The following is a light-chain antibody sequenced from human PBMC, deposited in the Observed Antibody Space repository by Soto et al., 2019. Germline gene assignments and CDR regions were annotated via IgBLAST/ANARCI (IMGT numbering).Light chain of an antibody. J-gene: IGLJ2*01. CDR3: SSSTSGGTYVL. Sequence: QSALTQPASVSGSPGQSITISCTGTSSDVGGYKYVSWYQLHPDKAPKLMIYEVNNRPSGVSNRFSGSKSGNTASLSISGLQAEDEADYYCSSSTSGGTYVLFGGGTKLTVL. CDR1: SSDVGGYKY. V-gene: IGLV2-14*01. CDR2: EVN.